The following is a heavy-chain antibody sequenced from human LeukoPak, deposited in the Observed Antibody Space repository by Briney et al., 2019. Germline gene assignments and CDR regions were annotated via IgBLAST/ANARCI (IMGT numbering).Heavy chain of an antibody. V-gene: IGHV1-8*01. D-gene: IGHD1-26*01. J-gene: IGHJ4*02. CDR3: ASTPGEVGATSDFDY. CDR1: GYTFTSYD. CDR2: MNPNSGNT. Sequence: ASVKVSCKASGYTFTSYDINWVRQATGQGLEWMGWMNPNSGNTGYAQKFQGRVTMTRNTSISTACMELSSLRSEDTAVYYCASTPGEVGATSDFDYWGQGTLVTVSS.